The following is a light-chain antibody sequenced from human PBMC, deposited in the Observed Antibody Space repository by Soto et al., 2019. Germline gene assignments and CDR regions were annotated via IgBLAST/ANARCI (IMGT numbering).Light chain of an antibody. CDR3: CSYAGRTTYV. J-gene: IGLJ1*01. CDR1: SSDVGKFNF. Sequence: QSALTQPASVSGSPGQSITISCTGTSSDVGKFNFVSWYQQHPGKAPKFIIYEGTKRPSGVSNRFSGSKSGNTASLTISGLQPEDEAEYFCCSYAGRTTYVFGDGTKVNV. CDR2: EGT. V-gene: IGLV2-23*01.